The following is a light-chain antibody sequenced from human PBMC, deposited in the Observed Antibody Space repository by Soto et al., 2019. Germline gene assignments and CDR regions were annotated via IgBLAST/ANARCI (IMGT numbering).Light chain of an antibody. CDR3: YSYAGYSGI. V-gene: IGLV2-11*01. CDR2: DVS. CDR1: SSDVGAYNY. J-gene: IGLJ2*01. Sequence: QSALTQPRSVSGSPGQSVTISCTGTSSDVGAYNYVSWYQQHPGKAPKLMIFDVSKRPSGVPDRFSGSKSGNTASLTISGLQAEDEADYFCYSYAGYSGIFGGGTKLTVL.